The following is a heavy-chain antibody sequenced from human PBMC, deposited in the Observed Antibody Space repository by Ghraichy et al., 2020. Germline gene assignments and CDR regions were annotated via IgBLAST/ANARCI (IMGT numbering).Heavy chain of an antibody. J-gene: IGHJ6*02. D-gene: IGHD6-13*01. CDR2: IIPILGIA. V-gene: IGHV1-69*04. CDR1: GGTFSSYA. CDR3: ARDGYSSSWYDYYYYYGMDV. Sequence: SVKVSCKASGGTFSSYAISWVRQAPGQGLEWMGRIIPILGIANYAQKFQGRVTITADKSTSTAYMELSSLRFEDTAVYYCARDGYSSSWYDYYYYYGMDVWGQGTTVTVSS.